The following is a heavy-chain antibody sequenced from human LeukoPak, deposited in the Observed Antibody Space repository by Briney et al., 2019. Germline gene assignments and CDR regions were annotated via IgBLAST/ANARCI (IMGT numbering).Heavy chain of an antibody. CDR2: IIPIFGTA. Sequence: GASVKVSCKASGGTFSSYAISWVRQAPGQGLEWMGGIIPIFGTANYAQKFQGRVTITADESTSTAYMELSSLRSEDTAVYYCARVRFEQVLGYCSSTSCRKWGLYFDYWGQGTLVTVSS. CDR1: GGTFSSYA. V-gene: IGHV1-69*13. J-gene: IGHJ4*02. D-gene: IGHD2-2*01. CDR3: ARVRFEQVLGYCSSTSCRKWGLYFDY.